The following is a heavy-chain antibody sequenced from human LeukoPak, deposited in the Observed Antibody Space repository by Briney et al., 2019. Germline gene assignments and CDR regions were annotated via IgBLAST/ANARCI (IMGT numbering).Heavy chain of an antibody. J-gene: IGHJ4*02. V-gene: IGHV1-69*13. CDR3: ARYQLLYRSYYFDY. CDR2: IIPIFGTA. D-gene: IGHD2-2*02. CDR1: GGTFSSYA. Sequence: ASVKVSCKASGGTFSSYAISWMRQAPGQGLEWMGGIIPIFGTANYAQKFQGRVTINADESTSTAYMELSSLRSEDTAVYYCARYQLLYRSYYFDYWGQGTLVTVSS.